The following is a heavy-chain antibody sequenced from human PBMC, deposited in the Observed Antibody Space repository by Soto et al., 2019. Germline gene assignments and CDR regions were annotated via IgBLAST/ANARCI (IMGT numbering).Heavy chain of an antibody. J-gene: IGHJ6*03. V-gene: IGHV3-21*06. CDR1: GFTFSSYT. CDR3: ARVAMVNYYFYYYMAV. CDR2: INSRSSDI. D-gene: IGHD5-18*01. Sequence: EVQLVESGGGLVKPGESLRLSCAASGFTFSSYTMNWVRQAPGKGLEWVSSINSRSSDIYDADSLKGRFTISRDNAKNSLYLQMNSLTAEDTAVYYCARVAMVNYYFYYYMAVWGKGTTVTVSS.